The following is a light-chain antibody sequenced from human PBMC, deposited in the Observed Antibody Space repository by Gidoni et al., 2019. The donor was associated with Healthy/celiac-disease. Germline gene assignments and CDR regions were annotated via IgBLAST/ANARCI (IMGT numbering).Light chain of an antibody. CDR1: SSDVGGYHY. Sequence: QSALTQPRSVSGSPGQAVTISCTGTSSDVGGYHYVSWYQQHPGKAPKLMIYYVRKRPSGVPDRFSGSKSGNTASLTISGLPAEDEADYYCCSYAGSYTYVFGTGTKVTVL. CDR2: YVR. J-gene: IGLJ1*01. CDR3: CSYAGSYTYV. V-gene: IGLV2-11*01.